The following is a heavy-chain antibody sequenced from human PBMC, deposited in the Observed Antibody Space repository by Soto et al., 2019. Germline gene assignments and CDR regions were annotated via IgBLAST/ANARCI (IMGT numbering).Heavy chain of an antibody. Sequence: GESLKISCKGSGYSFTSYWISWVRQMPGKGLEWMGRIDPSDSYTNYSPSFQGHVTISADKSISTAYLQWSSLKASDTAMYYWERHVRQPRMDVWGQGTTVTVSS. V-gene: IGHV5-10-1*01. CDR1: GYSFTSYW. D-gene: IGHD6-13*01. CDR2: IDPSDSYT. CDR3: ERHVRQPRMDV. J-gene: IGHJ6*02.